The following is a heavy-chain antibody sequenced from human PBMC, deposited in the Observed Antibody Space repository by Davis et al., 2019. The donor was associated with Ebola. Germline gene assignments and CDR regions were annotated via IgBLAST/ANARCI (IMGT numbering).Heavy chain of an antibody. D-gene: IGHD3-10*01. CDR1: GGTFSSYA. CDR3: ARGASWGSGSYINY. J-gene: IGHJ4*02. CDR2: IIPIFGTA. V-gene: IGHV1-69*06. Sequence: SVKVSCKASGGTFSSYAISWVRQAPGQGLEWMGGIIPIFGTANYAQKFQGRVTITADKSTSTAYMELSSLRSEDMAVYYCARGASWGSGSYINYWGQGTLVTVSS.